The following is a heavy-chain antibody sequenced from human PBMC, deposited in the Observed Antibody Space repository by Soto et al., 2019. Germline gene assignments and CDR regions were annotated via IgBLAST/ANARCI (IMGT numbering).Heavy chain of an antibody. CDR3: ARRAVVVPAARYNWFDP. D-gene: IGHD2-2*01. Sequence: PSETLSLTCTVSGGSISSSSYYWGWIRQPPGKGLEWIGSIYYSGSTYYNPSLKSRVTISVDTSKNQFSLKLSSVTAADTAVYYCARRAVVVPAARYNWFDPWGQGTLVTVSS. V-gene: IGHV4-39*01. CDR2: IYYSGST. CDR1: GGSISSSSYY. J-gene: IGHJ5*02.